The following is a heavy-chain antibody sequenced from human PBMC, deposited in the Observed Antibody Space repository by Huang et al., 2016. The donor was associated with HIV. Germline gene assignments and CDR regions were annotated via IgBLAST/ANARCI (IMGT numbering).Heavy chain of an antibody. CDR2: SDPEDGET. V-gene: IGHV1-24*01. Sequence: QVQLVQSGAEVRKPGASVKVSCKVSGYILTALAMHWVRQSPGKGLEWMGGSDPEDGETRYAEKLQGRVTMTEDTSTDTAYLELSGLTSDDTAVYYCATHSGGDSYAPYYWGQGTLVTVSS. CDR1: GYILTALA. D-gene: IGHD2-21*02. CDR3: ATHSGGDSYAPYY. J-gene: IGHJ4*02.